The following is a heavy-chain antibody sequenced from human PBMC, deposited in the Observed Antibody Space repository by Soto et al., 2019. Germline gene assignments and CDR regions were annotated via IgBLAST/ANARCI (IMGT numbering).Heavy chain of an antibody. CDR1: GFSLRTSGMR. J-gene: IGHJ6*02. Sequence: SGPTLVNPTQTLTLTCTSSGFSLRTSGMRVSWIRQPPGKALEWLARIDWDDDKFYSTSLRTRLTISKDTSKNQVVLTMTSMYPVDTATYYCARGTTVGETDHYYYYGMDVWGQGTTVTVSS. CDR2: IDWDDDK. D-gene: IGHD4-4*01. V-gene: IGHV2-70*04. CDR3: ARGTTVGETDHYYYYGMDV.